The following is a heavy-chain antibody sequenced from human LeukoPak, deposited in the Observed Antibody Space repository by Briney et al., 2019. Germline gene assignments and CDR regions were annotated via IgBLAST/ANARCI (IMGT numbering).Heavy chain of an antibody. V-gene: IGHV1-8*02. D-gene: IGHD6-13*01. Sequence: ASVKVSCKASGYTFTSYDINWVRQATGQGLEWMGWMNPNSGNTGYAQKFQGRVTMTRDMSTSTVYMELSSLRSEDTAVYYCARGDTPAGIAAAGYWGQGTLVTVSS. CDR1: GYTFTSYD. CDR2: MNPNSGNT. CDR3: ARGDTPAGIAAAGY. J-gene: IGHJ4*02.